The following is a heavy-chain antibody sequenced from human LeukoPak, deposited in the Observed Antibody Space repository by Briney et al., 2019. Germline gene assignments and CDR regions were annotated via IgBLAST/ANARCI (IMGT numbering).Heavy chain of an antibody. Sequence: GASVKVSCKVSGYTLTELSMHWVRQAPGKGPERMGGFDPEDGETIYAQKFQGRVTMTEDTSTDTDYMELSSLRSEDTAVYYCATDLGLHSGNRFDYWGQGTLVTVSS. CDR2: FDPEDGET. CDR3: ATDLGLHSGNRFDY. J-gene: IGHJ4*02. D-gene: IGHD5-24*01. CDR1: GYTLTELS. V-gene: IGHV1-24*01.